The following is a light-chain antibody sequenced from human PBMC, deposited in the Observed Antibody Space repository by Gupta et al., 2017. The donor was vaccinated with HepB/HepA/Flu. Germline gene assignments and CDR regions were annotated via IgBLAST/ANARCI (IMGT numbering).Light chain of an antibody. CDR3: QHYNGYPMT. J-gene: IGKJ4*01. CDR2: KAS. V-gene: IGKV1-5*03. CDR1: ESLNNW. Sequence: DIQMTQSPSTLTASVGDRVTITCRASESLNNWLAWYQQKPGKAPKLLIHKASALQSGVPSRFSGSGSGTEFTLTISSLQPDDLAIYYCQHYNGYPMTFGGGTKVEIK.